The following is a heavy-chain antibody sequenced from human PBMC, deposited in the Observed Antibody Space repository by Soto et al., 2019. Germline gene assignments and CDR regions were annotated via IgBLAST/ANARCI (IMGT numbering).Heavy chain of an antibody. CDR2: IYYSGST. CDR3: ASVETQRYYYGMDV. J-gene: IGHJ6*02. V-gene: IGHV4-31*03. D-gene: IGHD2-15*01. Sequence: PSETLSLTCTVSSAPVSSSTYTWGWIRQHPGKGLEWIGYIYYSGSTYYNPSLKSRVTISVDTSKNQFSLKLSSVTAADTAVYYCASVETQRYYYGMDVWGQGTTVTVS. CDR1: SAPVSSSTYT.